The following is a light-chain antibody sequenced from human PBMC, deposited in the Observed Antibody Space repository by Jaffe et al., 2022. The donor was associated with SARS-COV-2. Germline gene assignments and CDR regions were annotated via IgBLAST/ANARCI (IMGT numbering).Light chain of an antibody. CDR3: AAWDDSLYGWV. Sequence: QSVLTQPPSASGTPGQRVTISCSGSSSNIGSNTANWYQHLPGAAPKLLMSSNTERPSGVPDRFSGSKSGTSASLAISGLQSEDEADYYCAAWDDSLYGWVFGGGTKLTVL. CDR2: SNT. J-gene: IGLJ3*02. CDR1: SSNIGSNT. V-gene: IGLV1-44*01.